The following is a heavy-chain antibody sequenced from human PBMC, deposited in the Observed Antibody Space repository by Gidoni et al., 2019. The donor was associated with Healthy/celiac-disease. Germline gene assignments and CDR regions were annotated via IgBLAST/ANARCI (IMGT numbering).Heavy chain of an antibody. CDR3: ARGRPNIAAAAPQIRGFDY. CDR2: ISYDGSNK. CDR1: GFTFRSTG. J-gene: IGHJ4*02. D-gene: IGHD6-13*01. V-gene: IGHV3-33*01. Sequence: QVRLVESGGGGVQPGRSLGLACAASGFTFRSTGVPEVRKGTDEGRDVPDTRLEWVAVISYDGSNKYYADSVKCRFTITRDNSKNTLYLQMNSLRAEDTAVYYCARGRPNIAAAAPQIRGFDYWGQGTLVTVSS.